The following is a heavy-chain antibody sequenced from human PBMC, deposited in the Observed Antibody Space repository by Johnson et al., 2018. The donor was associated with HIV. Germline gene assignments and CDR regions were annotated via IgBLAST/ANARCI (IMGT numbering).Heavy chain of an antibody. J-gene: IGHJ3*02. CDR1: GFTFSSSG. Sequence: QVQLVESGGGLVQPGRSLRLSCAASGFTFSSSGMHWVRQAPGKGLEWVAVIFDDGSNKYYADSVKGRLIISRDNSKNTLYLQMNSLRAEETAVYYCAGERVVFASQSYSYGHDAFDIWGQGTMVTVSS. V-gene: IGHV3-30*03. D-gene: IGHD5-18*01. CDR2: IFDDGSNK. CDR3: AGERVVFASQSYSYGHDAFDI.